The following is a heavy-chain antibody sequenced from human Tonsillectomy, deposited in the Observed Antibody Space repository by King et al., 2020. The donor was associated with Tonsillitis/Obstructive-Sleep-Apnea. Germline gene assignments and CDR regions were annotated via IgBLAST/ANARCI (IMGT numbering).Heavy chain of an antibody. CDR1: GFTISSYW. CDR3: AREGGHGMGFDC. Sequence: QLVQSGGGLVQSGGSLRLSCAASGFTISSYWMSWVRQAPGKGLEWVANIKQDGSEKHYVDSVKGRFTISRDNAKNSLYLQLNSLRAEDTAVYYCAREGGHGMGFDCWGQGTLVTDSS. D-gene: IGHD3-16*01. J-gene: IGHJ4*02. CDR2: IKQDGSEK. V-gene: IGHV3-7*01.